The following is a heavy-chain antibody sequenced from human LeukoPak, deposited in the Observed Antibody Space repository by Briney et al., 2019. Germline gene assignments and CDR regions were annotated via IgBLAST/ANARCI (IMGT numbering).Heavy chain of an antibody. J-gene: IGHJ5*02. D-gene: IGHD3-22*01. V-gene: IGHV1-46*01. CDR3: ASGSYDNSGYRRYNWFDP. CDR1: GYTFTSDY. Sequence: ASVKVSCKASGYTFTSDYIHWVRQAPGQGLEWMGIISPSGIATSYAQKFRGGVTMTRDTSTNTVYMELSSLRSEDTAVYYCASGSYDNSGYRRYNWFDPWGQGTLVTVSS. CDR2: ISPSGIAT.